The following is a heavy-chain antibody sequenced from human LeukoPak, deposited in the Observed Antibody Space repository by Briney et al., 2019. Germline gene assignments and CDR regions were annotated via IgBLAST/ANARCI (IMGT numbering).Heavy chain of an antibody. J-gene: IGHJ1*01. V-gene: IGHV3-30*04. Sequence: GGSLRLSCAASGFTFSSYAMHWVRQAPGKGLEWVAVISYDGSNKYYADSVKGRFTVSRDNSKNTLYLQMNSLIAEDTAVFYCAKEIYGDPTGGRFQHWGQGTLVTVSS. CDR3: AKEIYGDPTGGRFQH. CDR1: GFTFSSYA. CDR2: ISYDGSNK. D-gene: IGHD4-17*01.